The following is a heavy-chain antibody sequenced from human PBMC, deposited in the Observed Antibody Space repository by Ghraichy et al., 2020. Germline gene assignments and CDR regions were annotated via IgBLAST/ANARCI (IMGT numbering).Heavy chain of an antibody. J-gene: IGHJ4*02. CDR2: IKHDGSDK. D-gene: IGHD6-13*01. CDR3: ARIQSWSVDY. CDR1: AFTFSSYW. Sequence: GSLRLSCEASAFTFSSYWMSWVRQAPGKGLEWVANIKHDGSDKYYVDSVKGRFTISRDNTKNSLYLQMNSLRADGTAVYYCARIQSWSVDYWGQGTLVTVSS. V-gene: IGHV3-7*03.